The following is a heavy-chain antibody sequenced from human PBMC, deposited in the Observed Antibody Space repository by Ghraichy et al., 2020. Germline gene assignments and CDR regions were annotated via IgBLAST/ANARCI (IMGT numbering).Heavy chain of an antibody. CDR1: GGSFSSSNHY. CDR3: ARRCHSTAAVPY. CDR2: FYYTGDT. D-gene: IGHD2-21*02. Sequence: SETLSLTCTVSGGSFSSSNHYWVWIRQPPGKGLEWVGSFYYTGDTYSNPSLKSRVTISVDTSKNQFSLKLSSVTAADTAVYYCARRCHSTAAVPYWGQGTLVTVSS. J-gene: IGHJ4*02. V-gene: IGHV4-39*01.